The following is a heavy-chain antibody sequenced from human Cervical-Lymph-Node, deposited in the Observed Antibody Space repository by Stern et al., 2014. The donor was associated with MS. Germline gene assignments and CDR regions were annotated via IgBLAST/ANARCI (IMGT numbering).Heavy chain of an antibody. CDR1: GYSFTAYF. CDR2: ISTDTCGA. J-gene: IGHJ4*02. CDR3: ARDRGSHSDY. Sequence: VQLVESGAEVKKPGASVKVSCKASGYSFTAYFIHWVRQAPGQGLEWMGWISTDTCGANYAQRFQGRVPMTRDTSISTTYMELSRLRSDDTAVYYCARDRGSHSDYWGQGTLVTVSS. V-gene: IGHV1-2*02. D-gene: IGHD1-26*01.